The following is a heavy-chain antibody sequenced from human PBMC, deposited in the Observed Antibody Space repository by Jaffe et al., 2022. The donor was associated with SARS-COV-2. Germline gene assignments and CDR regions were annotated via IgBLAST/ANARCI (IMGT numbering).Heavy chain of an antibody. V-gene: IGHV3-23*01. J-gene: IGHJ4*02. D-gene: IGHD6-6*01. CDR3: ARDRGQLQRLFDS. CDR2: ISGSGSST. CDR1: GFTFNNHG. Sequence: EVQLLESGGALVQPGGSLRLSCAASGFTFNNHGLSWVRQAPGKGLEWVSGISGSGSSTYYADSVKGRFTISRDTSKNMVFLEMNSLRAEDTAIYYCARDRGQLQRLFDSWGQGTLVTVSS.